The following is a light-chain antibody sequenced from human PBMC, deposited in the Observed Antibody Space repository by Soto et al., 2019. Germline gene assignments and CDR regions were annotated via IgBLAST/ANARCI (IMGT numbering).Light chain of an antibody. CDR2: DVN. CDR1: SSDVGSYDY. Sequence: QSALTQPASVSGSPGQSITFSCTGTSSDVGSYDYVSWHQQHPGKAPKLIIYDVNNRPSGVPSRFSGSNSGNTASLIISGLQTEDEADYYFCAYSTSGTHVFGTGTKLTVL. V-gene: IGLV2-14*03. J-gene: IGLJ1*01. CDR3: CAYSTSGTHV.